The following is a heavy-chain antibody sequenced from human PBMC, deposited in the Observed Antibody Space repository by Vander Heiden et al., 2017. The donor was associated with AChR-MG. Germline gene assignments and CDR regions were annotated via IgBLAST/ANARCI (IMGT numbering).Heavy chain of an antibody. CDR2: ISSSSSTI. Sequence: EVQLVESGGGLVQPGGSLRLSCAASGFTFSSYSMNWVRQAPGKGLEWVSYISSSSSTIYYADSVKGRFTISRDNAKNSLYLQMNSLRDEDTAVYYCARDGNRIDCGGDCYSDAFDIWGQGTMVTVSS. V-gene: IGHV3-48*02. D-gene: IGHD2-21*02. J-gene: IGHJ3*02. CDR3: ARDGNRIDCGGDCYSDAFDI. CDR1: GFTFSSYS.